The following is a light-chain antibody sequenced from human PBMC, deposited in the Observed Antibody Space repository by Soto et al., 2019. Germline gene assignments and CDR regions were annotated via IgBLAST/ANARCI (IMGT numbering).Light chain of an antibody. V-gene: IGKV3-20*01. J-gene: IGKJ2*01. Sequence: EIVLTQSPCTLSLSPGERATLSCRASQSVSSSYLAWYQQKPGQAPRLLIDGASSRATGIPDRFSGSGSGTDFTLTISRLEHEDFEVYYCHQYGSSPYTFGQGTKLEIK. CDR2: GAS. CDR1: QSVSSSY. CDR3: HQYGSSPYT.